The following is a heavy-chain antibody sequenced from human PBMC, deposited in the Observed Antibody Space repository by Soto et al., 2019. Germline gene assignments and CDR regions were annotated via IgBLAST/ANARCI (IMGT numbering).Heavy chain of an antibody. D-gene: IGHD2-15*01. CDR3: ARGRSGGSCYSVFTSCDLTFDY. Sequence: QVQLQQWGAGLLKPSETLSLTCAVYGGSFSGYYWSWIRQPPGKGLEWIGEINHSGSTNYNPSLKSRVTISVDTSKNQFSLKLSSVTAADTAVYYCARGRSGGSCYSVFTSCDLTFDYWGQGTLVTVSS. CDR1: GGSFSGYY. CDR2: INHSGST. V-gene: IGHV4-34*01. J-gene: IGHJ4*02.